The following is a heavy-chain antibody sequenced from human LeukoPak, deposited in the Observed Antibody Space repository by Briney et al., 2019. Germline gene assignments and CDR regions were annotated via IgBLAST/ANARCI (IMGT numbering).Heavy chain of an antibody. CDR2: INWDGGNT. D-gene: IGHD1-7*01. CDR1: GLTFDDYA. CDR3: AKDISPRGNYVNS. Sequence: QPGGSLRLSCAASGLTFDDYAMHWVRQAPGKGLEWVSLINWDGGNTYYADSVKGRFTISRDNSKNSLYLQMSSLRAEDTALYYCAKDISPRGNYVNSWGQGTLVTVSS. V-gene: IGHV3-43D*03. J-gene: IGHJ5*02.